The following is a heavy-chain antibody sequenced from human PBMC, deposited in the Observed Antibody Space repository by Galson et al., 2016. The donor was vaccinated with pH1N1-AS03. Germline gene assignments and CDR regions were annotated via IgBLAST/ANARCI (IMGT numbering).Heavy chain of an antibody. CDR1: GFTFSDYW. D-gene: IGHD3/OR15-3a*01. CDR2: IDQGGSVQ. J-gene: IGHJ3*02. CDR3: IKGGAASADFFDI. Sequence: SLRLSCAVSGFTFSDYWMTWVRQAPGKGLEWLANIDQGGSVQRYVDSVKGRFTISRDSAKNSLNLQMNSLRAEDTALYYCIKGGAASADFFDIWGQGTMVTVSS. V-gene: IGHV3-7*03.